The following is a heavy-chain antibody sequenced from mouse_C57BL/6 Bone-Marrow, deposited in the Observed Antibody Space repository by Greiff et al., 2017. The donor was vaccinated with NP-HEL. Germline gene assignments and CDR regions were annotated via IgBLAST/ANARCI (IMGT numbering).Heavy chain of an antibody. V-gene: IGHV1-18*01. CDR3: ARGGRRGYFDV. CDR2: INPNNGGT. J-gene: IGHJ1*03. Sequence: EVQLQQSGPELVKPGASVKIPCKASGYTFTDYNMDWVKQSHGKSLEWIGDINPNNGGTIYNQKFKGKATLTVDKSSSTAYMELRSLTSEDTAVYYCARGGRRGYFDVWGTGTTVTVSS. CDR1: GYTFTDYN.